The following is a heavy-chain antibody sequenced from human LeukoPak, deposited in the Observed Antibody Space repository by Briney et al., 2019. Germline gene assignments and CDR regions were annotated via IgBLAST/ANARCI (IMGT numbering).Heavy chain of an antibody. J-gene: IGHJ6*02. D-gene: IGHD3-10*01. V-gene: IGHV1-18*01. CDR1: GYTFTSYG. CDR3: ARNGITMVRGVTPNKIHYYYYGMDV. CDR2: ISAYNGNT. Sequence: ASVKVSCKASGYTFTSYGISWVRQAPGRGLEWMGWISAYNGNTNYAQKLQGRVTMTTDTSTSTAYMELRSLRSDDTAVYYCARNGITMVRGVTPNKIHYYYYGMDVWGQGTTVTVSS.